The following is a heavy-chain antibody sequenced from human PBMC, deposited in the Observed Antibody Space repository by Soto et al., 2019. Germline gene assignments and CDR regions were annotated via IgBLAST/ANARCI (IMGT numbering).Heavy chain of an antibody. Sequence: EVQLLESGGGLVQPGGSLRLSCAASGFTFSSYAMSWVRQAPGKGLEWVSAISGSGGSTYYPDSVKGRFTTSGDSSKNTRYQQRNSLRAEDTAVYYCAKVVKGMDVWGKGTTVTVSS. D-gene: IGHD6-6*01. V-gene: IGHV3-23*01. CDR3: AKVVKGMDV. CDR2: ISGSGGST. J-gene: IGHJ6*04. CDR1: GFTFSSYA.